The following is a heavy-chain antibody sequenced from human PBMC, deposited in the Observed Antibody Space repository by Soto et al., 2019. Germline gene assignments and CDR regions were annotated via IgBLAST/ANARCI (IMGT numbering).Heavy chain of an antibody. J-gene: IGHJ4*02. CDR2: INSDGSST. CDR3: ARGVGFYDFWSGYYASFDY. V-gene: IGHV3-74*01. D-gene: IGHD3-3*01. Sequence: GGSLRLSCAASGFTFSSYWMHWVRQAPGKGLVWVSRINSDGSSTSYADSVKGRFTISRDNAKNTLYLQMNSLRAEDTAVYYCARGVGFYDFWSGYYASFDYWGQGTLVTVSS. CDR1: GFTFSSYW.